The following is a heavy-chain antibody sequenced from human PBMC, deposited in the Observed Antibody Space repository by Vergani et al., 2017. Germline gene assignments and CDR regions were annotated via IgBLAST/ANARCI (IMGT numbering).Heavy chain of an antibody. CDR1: GGSISSDSYY. V-gene: IGHV4-61*02. D-gene: IGHD6-19*01. CDR3: ARQCLYSGAWYEDY. J-gene: IGHJ4*02. CDR2: IYTSGDT. Sequence: QVQLQESGPGLVKPSQTLSLTCTGSGGSISSDSYYWSWIRQPAGEGLEWIGRIYTSGDTYYNPSLKSRVTISVDTSKNQFSLKLSSVTAADTAVYYCARQCLYSGAWYEDYWGQGTLVTVSS.